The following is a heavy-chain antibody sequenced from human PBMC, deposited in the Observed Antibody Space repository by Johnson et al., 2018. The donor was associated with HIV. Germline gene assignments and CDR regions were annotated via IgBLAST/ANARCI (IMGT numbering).Heavy chain of an antibody. CDR3: AKDVLWFSHNRAFDI. CDR1: GFTVSSYG. D-gene: IGHD3-10*01. Sequence: QVQLVESGGGLIQPGGSLRLSCAASGFTVSSYGMHWVRQAPGKGLEWVAVIWYDGSNKYYADSVKGRFTISRDNSKNTLYLQMNSLRAEDTAVYYCAKDVLWFSHNRAFDIWGQGTMVTVSS. V-gene: IGHV3-33*06. J-gene: IGHJ3*02. CDR2: IWYDGSNK.